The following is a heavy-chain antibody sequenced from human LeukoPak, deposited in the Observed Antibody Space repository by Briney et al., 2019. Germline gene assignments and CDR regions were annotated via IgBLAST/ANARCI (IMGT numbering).Heavy chain of an antibody. CDR3: ARVSPRLMYYYDSSGLDPYFDY. Sequence: PGGSLRLSCAASGFTFSSYGMHWVRQAPGKGLEWVAFIRYDGSNKYYADSVKGRFTISRDNSKNTLYLQMNSLRAEDTAVYYCARVSPRLMYYYDSSGLDPYFDYWGQGTLVTVSS. CDR1: GFTFSSYG. J-gene: IGHJ4*02. D-gene: IGHD3-22*01. CDR2: IRYDGSNK. V-gene: IGHV3-30*02.